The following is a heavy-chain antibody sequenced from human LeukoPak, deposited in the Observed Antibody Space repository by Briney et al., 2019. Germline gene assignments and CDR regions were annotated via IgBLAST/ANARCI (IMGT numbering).Heavy chain of an antibody. D-gene: IGHD5-12*01. CDR3: AQWIDSYYYMHF. V-gene: IGHV3-48*04. Sequence: PGGSLRLSCAASGFTFSSYSMNWVRQAPGKGLEGVSYISSSSSTKYYADSVKGGFTISRENAKNSLYMQMNRLRAEHTAVYYCAQWIDSYYYMHFWGKGTTVTVSS. CDR2: ISSSSSTK. J-gene: IGHJ6*03. CDR1: GFTFSSYS.